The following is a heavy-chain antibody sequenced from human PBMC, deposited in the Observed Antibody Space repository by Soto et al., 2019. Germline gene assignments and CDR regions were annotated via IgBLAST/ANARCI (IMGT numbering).Heavy chain of an antibody. CDR2: IFANGHT. J-gene: IGHJ5*02. Sequence: LSLTCIVSGGSISEKYWNWVRQPPGKGLEWIGLIFANGHTDYNPSLKSRVTMSVDASKNQFSLRLTSMTAADTAVYYCVACLAPSDLNGPGAWARGTMVTVPS. CDR3: VACLAPSDLNGPGA. CDR1: GGSISEKY. V-gene: IGHV4-4*07.